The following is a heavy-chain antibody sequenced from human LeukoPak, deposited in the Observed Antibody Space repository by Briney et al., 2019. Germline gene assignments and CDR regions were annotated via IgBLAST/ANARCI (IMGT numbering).Heavy chain of an antibody. Sequence: GGSLRLSCAASGFTLSSYWMHWVRQAPGKGLVWVSRINSDGSSTSYADSVKGRFTISRDNAKNTLYLQMNSLRAEDTAVYYCARAEYSSSWYGFAFDIWGQGTMVTVSS. CDR2: INSDGSST. J-gene: IGHJ3*02. CDR3: ARAEYSSSWYGFAFDI. V-gene: IGHV3-74*01. CDR1: GFTLSSYW. D-gene: IGHD6-13*01.